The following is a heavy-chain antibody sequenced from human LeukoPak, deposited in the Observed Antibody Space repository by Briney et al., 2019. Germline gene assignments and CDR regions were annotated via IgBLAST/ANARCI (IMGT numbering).Heavy chain of an antibody. D-gene: IGHD3-9*01. Sequence: PSETLSLTCIVSGGSISSSSYYWGWIRQPPGKGLEWIGSIYYSGSTYYNPSLKSRVTISLDTSKHQFSLRLSSVTAADTALYYCAREILTGYYKVSGAFDIWGQGTMVTVSS. J-gene: IGHJ3*02. V-gene: IGHV4-39*07. CDR2: IYYSGST. CDR3: AREILTGYYKVSGAFDI. CDR1: GGSISSSSYY.